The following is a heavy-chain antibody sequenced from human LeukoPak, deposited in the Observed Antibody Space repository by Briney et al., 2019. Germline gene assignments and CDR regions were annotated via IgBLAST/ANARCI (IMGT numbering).Heavy chain of an antibody. D-gene: IGHD4-11*01. J-gene: IGHJ4*02. Sequence: SETLSLTCTVSGGSISSSSYYWRWIRQPPGKGLEWIGSIYYSGSTYYNSSLKSRDTISVDTSRNQFSLKLNSVTAADTAVYYCASQGWYSNYYFDNWGQGTLVTVSS. V-gene: IGHV4-39*01. CDR1: GGSISSSSYY. CDR2: IYYSGST. CDR3: ASQGWYSNYYFDN.